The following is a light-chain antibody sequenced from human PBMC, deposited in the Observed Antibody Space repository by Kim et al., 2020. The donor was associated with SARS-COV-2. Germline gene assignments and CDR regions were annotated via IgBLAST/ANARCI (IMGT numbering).Light chain of an antibody. CDR2: TAS. V-gene: IGKV1-39*01. CDR3: QQTYSASRT. CDR1: QDISRY. J-gene: IGKJ1*01. Sequence: DIQMTQSPSSLSASVGDRVTITCRASQDISRYLNWYQQKPGKAPKLLIYTASSLQSGVPSRFTGSGSETDFTLTISSLQPEDFATYYCQQTYSASRTFGQWTQVHIK.